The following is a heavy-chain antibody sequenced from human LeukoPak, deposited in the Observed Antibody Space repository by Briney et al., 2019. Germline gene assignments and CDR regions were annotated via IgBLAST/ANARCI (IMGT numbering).Heavy chain of an antibody. J-gene: IGHJ4*02. Sequence: GGSLRLSCAGSGFTFSNAWMSWVRQAPGKGLEWVGRMESKSDGGSTDYAAPVKGRFTISRDDSRNTLFLQINSLKTEDTAVYYCTTLDGDYAPDFWGQGTLVTVSS. CDR2: MESKSDGGST. D-gene: IGHD4-17*01. CDR1: GFTFSNAW. V-gene: IGHV3-15*04. CDR3: TTLDGDYAPDF.